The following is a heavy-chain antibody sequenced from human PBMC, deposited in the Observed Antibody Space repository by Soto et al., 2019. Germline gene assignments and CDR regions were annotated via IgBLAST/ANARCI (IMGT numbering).Heavy chain of an antibody. D-gene: IGHD1-20*01. Sequence: PSETLYLTCTVSGGSISSGDYYWSWIRQPPGKGLEWIGYTYYSGSTYYNPSLKSRVTISVDTSKNQFSLKLSSVTAADTAVYYRAGSKYNWNRHLFAPSGQGTLVTVSS. CDR1: GGSISSGDYY. J-gene: IGHJ5*02. CDR2: TYYSGST. CDR3: AGSKYNWNRHLFAP. V-gene: IGHV4-30-4*01.